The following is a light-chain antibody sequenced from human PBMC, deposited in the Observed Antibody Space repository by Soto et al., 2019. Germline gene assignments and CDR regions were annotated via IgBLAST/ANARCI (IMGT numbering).Light chain of an antibody. V-gene: IGLV1-40*01. J-gene: IGLJ3*02. Sequence: QSVLTQPPSVSGAPGQRVTISCTGSSSNIGAGYDVHWYQQLPGTAPKLLIYGNSNRPSGVPDRFSGSKSGTSASLANTGLQAEDEADYYCQSYDSSLSGWVFGGGTKVTV. CDR1: SSNIGAGYD. CDR2: GNS. CDR3: QSYDSSLSGWV.